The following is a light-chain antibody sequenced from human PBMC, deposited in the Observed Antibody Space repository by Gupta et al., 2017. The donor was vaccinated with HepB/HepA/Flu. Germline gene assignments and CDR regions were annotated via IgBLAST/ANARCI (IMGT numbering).Light chain of an antibody. J-gene: IGKJ4*01. V-gene: IGKV1-9*01. Sequence: DIQLTQSPSFLSASVGDKVTITCRASQGISSYLAWYQQKPGKAPKLLIYAASTLKSGVPSRFSGSGSGTEFTLTISSLQPEDIATYYCQQCDSYPKTFGGGTKLEIK. CDR2: AAS. CDR1: QGISSY. CDR3: QQCDSYPKT.